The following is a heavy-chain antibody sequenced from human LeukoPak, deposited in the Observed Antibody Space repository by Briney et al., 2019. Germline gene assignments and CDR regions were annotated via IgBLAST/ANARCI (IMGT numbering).Heavy chain of an antibody. D-gene: IGHD2-2*03. Sequence: GGSLRLSCAASGFTFSSAWMNWVRQTPGKGLDWVGRMKSKTDGGTSDYAAPVKGRFTISRDDSEGTLYLHMNSLRNEDTGLYFCTTGFGRAWHDHYWGQGTLLTVSS. CDR3: TTGFGRAWHDHY. CDR2: MKSKTDGGTS. J-gene: IGHJ4*02. V-gene: IGHV3-15*07. CDR1: GFTFSSAW.